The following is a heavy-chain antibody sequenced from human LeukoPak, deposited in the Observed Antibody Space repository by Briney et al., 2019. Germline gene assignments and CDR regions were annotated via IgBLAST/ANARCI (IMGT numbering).Heavy chain of an antibody. CDR2: INWNGGST. CDR1: GFTFDDYG. D-gene: IGHD3-22*01. Sequence: GGSLRLSCAASGFTFDDYGMSWVRQAPGKGLEWVSGINWNGGSTGYADSVKGRFTISRDKAKNSLYLKMNSLRAEDTALYYCASANTYYYDSSGYPFDIWGQGTMVTVSS. J-gene: IGHJ3*02. CDR3: ASANTYYYDSSGYPFDI. V-gene: IGHV3-20*04.